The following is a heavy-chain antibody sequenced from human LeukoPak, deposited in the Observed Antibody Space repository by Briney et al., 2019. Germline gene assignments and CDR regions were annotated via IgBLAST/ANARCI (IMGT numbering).Heavy chain of an antibody. V-gene: IGHV4-4*07. CDR2: IYPTVTT. CDR3: GRQGYTASYYFVDY. Sequence: SETLSLTCTVSGGSINSYYWGWVRQPAGKGLELIGRIYPTVTTNYSPSFKSRLTMSLDTSKNQFSLKLRSVTAADTAVYYCGRQGYTASYYFVDYWSQGTLVTVSS. J-gene: IGHJ4*02. D-gene: IGHD3-10*01. CDR1: GGSINSYY.